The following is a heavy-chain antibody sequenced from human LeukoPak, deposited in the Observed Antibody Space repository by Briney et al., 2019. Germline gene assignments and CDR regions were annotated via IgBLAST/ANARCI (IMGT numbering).Heavy chain of an antibody. CDR1: GLTVKSVA. J-gene: IGHJ4*02. CDR2: ISGSGGST. Sequence: GLTVKSVAISGVRNTQGKGLEWVSAISGSGGSTYYADSVKGRFTISRDNSKNTLYLQMNSLRAEDTAVYYCTRGHHPYGSGSYWFDYWGQGTLVTVSS. CDR3: TRGHHPYGSGSYWFDY. D-gene: IGHD3-10*01. V-gene: IGHV3-23*01.